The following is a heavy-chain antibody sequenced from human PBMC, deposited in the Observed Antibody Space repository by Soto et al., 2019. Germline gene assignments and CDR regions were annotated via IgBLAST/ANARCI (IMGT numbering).Heavy chain of an antibody. J-gene: IGHJ4*02. CDR2: ISYSGST. D-gene: IGHD3-16*01. CDR1: GGSISTRSCY. Sequence: SETLSLTCTVSGGSISTRSCYWGWIRQPPGKGLEWIGTISYSGSTYYNPSLKSRVTISVHTSRNRFSLNLSSVTAADTAVYFCFRRPENYVMCHLGQGTLVTVSS. CDR3: FRRPENYVMCH. V-gene: IGHV4-39*01.